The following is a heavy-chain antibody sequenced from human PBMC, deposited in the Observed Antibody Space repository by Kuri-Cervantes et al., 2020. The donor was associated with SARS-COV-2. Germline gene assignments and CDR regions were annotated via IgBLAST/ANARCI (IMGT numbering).Heavy chain of an antibody. CDR1: DGSISSSSYY. D-gene: IGHD6-13*01. CDR3: ARDTAAGDGGYYYYGMDV. Sequence: SEIRSRTCTVTDGSISSSSYYGGWIRQPPGKGLEWIGSIYYSGSTYYNPSLKSRVTISVDTSKNQFSLKLSSVTAADTAVYYCARDTAAGDGGYYYYGMDVWGQGTTVTVSS. V-gene: IGHV4-39*07. CDR2: IYYSGST. J-gene: IGHJ6*02.